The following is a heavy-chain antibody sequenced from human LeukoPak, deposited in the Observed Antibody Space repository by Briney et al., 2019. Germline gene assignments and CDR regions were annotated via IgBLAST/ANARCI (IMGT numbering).Heavy chain of an antibody. J-gene: IGHJ5*02. D-gene: IGHD2-15*01. CDR2: IYYSGST. CDR3: ARAPLEDGVVVAANWFDP. CDR1: GGSISSYY. V-gene: IGHV4-59*01. Sequence: SETLSLTCTVSGGSISSYYWSWIRQPPEKGLEWIGYIYYSGSTNYNPSLKSRVTISVDTSKNQFSLKLSSVTAADTAVYYCARAPLEDGVVVAANWFDPWGQGTLVTVSS.